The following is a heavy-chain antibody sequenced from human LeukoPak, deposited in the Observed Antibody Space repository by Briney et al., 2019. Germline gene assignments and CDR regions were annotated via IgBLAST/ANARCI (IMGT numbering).Heavy chain of an antibody. Sequence: STAQLSCKASAYTFTTSGISWLRQAPGHGIEWMGWISAYNGNTNYAQKLQGRVTMARYTSTSTVYMELSSLRSEDTAVYYCARARLLTSRLYFDYWGQGPLVTVSS. CDR3: ARARLLTSRLYFDY. CDR2: ISAYNGNT. J-gene: IGHJ4*02. D-gene: IGHD2-15*01. V-gene: IGHV1-18*01. CDR1: AYTFTTSG.